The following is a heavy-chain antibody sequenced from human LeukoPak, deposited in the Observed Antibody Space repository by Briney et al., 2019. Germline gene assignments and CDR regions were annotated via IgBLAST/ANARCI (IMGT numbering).Heavy chain of an antibody. CDR1: GFTFSSYS. J-gene: IGHJ5*02. CDR2: ISSSSSYI. CDR3: ARSDYGSGSYYGPLNWFDP. Sequence: GGSLRLSCAASGFTFSSYSMNWVRQAPGKGLEWVSSISSSSSYIYYADSVKGRFTISRDNAKNSLYLQMNSLRAEDTAVYYCARSDYGSGSYYGPLNWFDPWGQGTLVTVSS. V-gene: IGHV3-21*01. D-gene: IGHD3-10*01.